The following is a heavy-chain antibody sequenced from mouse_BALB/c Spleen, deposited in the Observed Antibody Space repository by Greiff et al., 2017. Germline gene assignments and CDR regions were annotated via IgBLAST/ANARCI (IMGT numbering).Heavy chain of an antibody. CDR2: ISSGSSTI. J-gene: IGHJ3*01. Sequence: EVMLVESGGGLVQPGGSRKLSCAASGFTFSSFGMHWVRQAQEKGLEWVAYISSGSSTIYYADTVKGRFTISRDNPKTTLFLQMTSLRSEDTAMYYCARSDDGYFSWFAYWGQGTLVTVSA. CDR1: GFTFSSFG. CDR3: ARSDDGYFSWFAY. D-gene: IGHD2-3*01. V-gene: IGHV5-17*02.